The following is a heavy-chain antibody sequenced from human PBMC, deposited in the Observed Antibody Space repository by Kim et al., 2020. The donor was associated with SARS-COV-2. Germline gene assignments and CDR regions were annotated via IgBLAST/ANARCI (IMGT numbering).Heavy chain of an antibody. CDR3: ARHGGRGVPRPLDV. V-gene: IGHV4-39*01. Sequence: NPYLKSRVTISVDTSKNQFSLKLSSVTAADTAVYYCARHGGRGVPRPLDVWGQGTTVTVSS. D-gene: IGHD3-10*01. J-gene: IGHJ6*02.